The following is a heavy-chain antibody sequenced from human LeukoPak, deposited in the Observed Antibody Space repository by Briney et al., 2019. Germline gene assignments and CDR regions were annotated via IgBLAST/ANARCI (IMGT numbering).Heavy chain of an antibody. CDR3: ARRVRGIIRAFDY. D-gene: IGHD3-10*01. CDR1: GFTVSSNS. CDR2: IYSDDT. J-gene: IGHJ4*02. Sequence: PGGSLRLSCTVSGFTVSSNSMSWVRQAPGKGPEWVSFIYSDDTHYSDSVKGRFTISRDNSKNTLYLQMNSLRAEDTAVYYCARRVRGIIRAFDYWGRGTLVTVSS. V-gene: IGHV3-53*01.